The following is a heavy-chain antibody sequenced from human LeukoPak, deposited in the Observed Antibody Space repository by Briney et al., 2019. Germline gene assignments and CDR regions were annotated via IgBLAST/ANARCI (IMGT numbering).Heavy chain of an antibody. CDR3: ARDILLAAAGHNWFDP. CDR1: GGSISSYY. Sequence: SETLSLTCIVSGGSISSYYWSWIRQPAGKGLEWIGRIYSSGSANYNPSLKSQVSMSVDTSKNQFSLKLSSVTAADTAVYYCARDILLAAAGHNWFDPWGQGTLVTVSS. V-gene: IGHV4-4*07. J-gene: IGHJ5*02. CDR2: IYSSGSA. D-gene: IGHD6-13*01.